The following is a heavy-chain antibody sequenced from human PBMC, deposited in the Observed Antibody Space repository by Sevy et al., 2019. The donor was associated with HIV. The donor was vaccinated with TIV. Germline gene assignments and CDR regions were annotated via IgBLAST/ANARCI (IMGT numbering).Heavy chain of an antibody. CDR3: AREGLYCSGGSCYKAVYFDY. V-gene: IGHV1-3*01. Sequence: ASVKVSCKASGYTFTSYAMHWVRQAPGQRLEWMGWINAGNGNTKYSQKFEGRVTITRDTSASTAYMELSSLRSEDTAVYYCAREGLYCSGGSCYKAVYFDYWGQGTLVTVSS. CDR1: GYTFTSYA. J-gene: IGHJ4*02. CDR2: INAGNGNT. D-gene: IGHD2-15*01.